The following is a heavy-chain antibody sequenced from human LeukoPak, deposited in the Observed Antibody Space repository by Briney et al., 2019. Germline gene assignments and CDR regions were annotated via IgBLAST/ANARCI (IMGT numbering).Heavy chain of an antibody. Sequence: PGGSLRLSCAASGFTFDDYGMSWVRQAPGKGLEWVSFISWNGGSTGYADSVKGRFTISRDNAKNSLYLQINSLRAEDTAVYYCARDPYSGYYGDYYYYYMDVWGKGTTVTISS. V-gene: IGHV3-20*04. CDR3: ARDPYSGYYGDYYYYYMDV. CDR2: ISWNGGST. J-gene: IGHJ6*03. CDR1: GFTFDDYG. D-gene: IGHD5-12*01.